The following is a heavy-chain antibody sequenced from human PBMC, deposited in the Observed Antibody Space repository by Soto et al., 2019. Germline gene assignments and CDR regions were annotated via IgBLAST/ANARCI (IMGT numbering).Heavy chain of an antibody. D-gene: IGHD1-26*01. CDR3: DREGPMGVTGY. J-gene: IGHJ4*02. Sequence: PSETLSLTCTVSGGSISSGGYYWSWIRQHPGKGLEWIGYIYYSGSTYYNPSLKSRVTISVDTSKNQFSLKLSSVTAADTAVYYCDREGPMGVTGYWGQGTMVTVYS. CDR2: IYYSGST. V-gene: IGHV4-31*03. CDR1: GGSISSGGYY.